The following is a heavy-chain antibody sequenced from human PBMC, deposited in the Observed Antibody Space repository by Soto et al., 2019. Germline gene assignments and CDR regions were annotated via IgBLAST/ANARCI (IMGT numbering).Heavy chain of an antibody. CDR1: GFTFSGSA. CDR3: TRRAKGRDGYNFGPGSWGMDV. V-gene: IGHV3-73*01. CDR2: IRSKANSYAT. J-gene: IGHJ6*02. Sequence: EVQLVESGGGLVQPGGSLKLSCAASGFTFSGSAMHWVRQASGKGLEWVGRIRSKANSYATAYAASVKGRFTISRDDSKNTAYLQMNSLKTEDTAVYYCTRRAKGRDGYNFGPGSWGMDVWGQGTTVTVSS. D-gene: IGHD5-12*01.